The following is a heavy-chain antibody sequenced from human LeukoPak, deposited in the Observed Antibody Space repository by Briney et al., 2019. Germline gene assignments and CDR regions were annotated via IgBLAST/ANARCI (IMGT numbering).Heavy chain of an antibody. D-gene: IGHD2/OR15-2a*01. CDR2: IYYSGST. V-gene: IGHV4-59*01. J-gene: IGHJ4*02. CDR1: GGSISSYY. CDR3: ARSIGPASYFMGF. Sequence: SETLSLTCTVSGGSISSYYWSWIRQPPGKGLEWFGYIYYSGSTNYNPSLKSRVTISVDTSKNQFSLKLSSVTAADTAVYYCARSIGPASYFMGFWGQGTLVTVSS.